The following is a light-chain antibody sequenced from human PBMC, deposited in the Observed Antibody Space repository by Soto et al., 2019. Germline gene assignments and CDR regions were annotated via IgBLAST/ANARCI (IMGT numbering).Light chain of an antibody. CDR2: EVS. Sequence: QSVLTQPASVSGSPGQSVSISCTGTSSDVGGYSFVSWYQQHPGKAPKLIIYEVSDRPSGVSNRFSGSKSGNTASLTISGLQAEDEADYYCTSYTSSSTWVFGGGTKLTVL. CDR3: TSYTSSSTWV. J-gene: IGLJ3*02. V-gene: IGLV2-14*01. CDR1: SSDVGGYSF.